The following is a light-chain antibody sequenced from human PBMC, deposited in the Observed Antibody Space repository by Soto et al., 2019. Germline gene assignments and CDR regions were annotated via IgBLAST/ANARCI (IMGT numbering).Light chain of an antibody. Sequence: DIQMTQSPSTLSASVGDRVTITCRASQSINSWLAWYQQKPGKATNLLIYDAYTLESGVPPRFSGSGSGTEFTRTISSLQPDEFAIYYCQQYYTSPWTFGQGTKVEIK. J-gene: IGKJ1*01. CDR1: QSINSW. CDR2: DAY. CDR3: QQYYTSPWT. V-gene: IGKV1-5*01.